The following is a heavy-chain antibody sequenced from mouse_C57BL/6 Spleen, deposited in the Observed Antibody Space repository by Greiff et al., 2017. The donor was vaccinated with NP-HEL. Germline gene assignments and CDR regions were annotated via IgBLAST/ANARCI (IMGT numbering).Heavy chain of an antibody. D-gene: IGHD1-1*01. CDR3: TRYYYYGSSHYFDY. CDR1: GYTFTDYE. Sequence: QVQLKQSGAELVRPGASVTLSCKASGYTFTDYEMHWVKQTPVHGLEWIGAIDPETGGTAYNQKFKGKAILTADKSSSTAYMELRSLTSEDSAVYYCTRYYYYGSSHYFDYWGQGTTLTVSS. V-gene: IGHV1-15*01. CDR2: IDPETGGT. J-gene: IGHJ2*01.